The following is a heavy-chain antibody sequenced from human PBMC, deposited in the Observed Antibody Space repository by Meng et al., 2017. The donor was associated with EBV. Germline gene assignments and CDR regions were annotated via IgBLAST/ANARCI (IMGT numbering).Heavy chain of an antibody. CDR1: GFSVSNYA. V-gene: IGHV3-23*01. J-gene: IGHJ4*02. D-gene: IGHD1-26*01. CDR2: ISATSVDT. Sequence: EVQLLESGGGLVQPGGSLRLSCAASGFSVSNYAMGWVRQAPGKGLEWVSGISATSVDTYYADSVKGRFAISRDNSKNTVTLHMNILRAEDTAIYYCNSGSHSPLDSWGQGTLVTVSS. CDR3: NSGSHSPLDS.